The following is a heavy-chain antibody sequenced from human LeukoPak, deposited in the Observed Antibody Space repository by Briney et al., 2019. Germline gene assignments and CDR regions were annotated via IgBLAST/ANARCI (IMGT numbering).Heavy chain of an antibody. CDR3: ARDTYYYGSSGYFDY. Sequence: PGGSLRLSCAASGFTFDDYGMTWVRQAPGKGLEWVSGLNWNGGSTGYADSVKGRFTISRDNAKNSLYLQMNSLRAEDTALYYCARDTYYYGSSGYFDYWGQGTLVTVSS. CDR1: GFTFDDYG. D-gene: IGHD3-22*01. V-gene: IGHV3-20*04. CDR2: LNWNGGST. J-gene: IGHJ4*02.